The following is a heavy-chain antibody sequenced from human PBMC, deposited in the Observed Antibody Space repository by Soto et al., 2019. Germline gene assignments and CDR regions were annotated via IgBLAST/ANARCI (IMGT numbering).Heavy chain of an antibody. V-gene: IGHV1-69*05. CDR2: IIPIFGTA. J-gene: IGHJ5*02. CDR3: TGFVPAESASFDP. D-gene: IGHD2-2*01. Sequence: QVQLVQSGAEVKKPGSSVKVSCKASGGTFSSYAISWVRQAPGQGLEWMGGIIPIFGTANYAQKFQGRVTXTXDXXTSTAYMELSSLRSEDTAVYYCTGFVPAESASFDPWGQGTLVTVSS. CDR1: GGTFSSYA.